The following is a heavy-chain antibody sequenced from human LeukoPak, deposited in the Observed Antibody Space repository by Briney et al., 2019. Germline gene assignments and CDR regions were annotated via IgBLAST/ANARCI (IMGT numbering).Heavy chain of an antibody. Sequence: PSETLSLTCTVSGGSISSFTYYWGWIRQPPGKGLEWIRSVYYSGSTYYNPSLKSRVTISVDTSKSHFSLKLTSVTAADTAVYYCGTAAAPTACDIWGQGTMVSVSS. CDR2: VYYSGST. CDR3: GTAAAPTACDI. J-gene: IGHJ3*02. V-gene: IGHV4-39*01. D-gene: IGHD2-2*01. CDR1: GGSISSFTYY.